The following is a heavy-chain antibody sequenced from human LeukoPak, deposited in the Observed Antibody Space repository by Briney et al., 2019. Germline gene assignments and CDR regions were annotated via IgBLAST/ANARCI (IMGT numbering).Heavy chain of an antibody. CDR2: IKQDGSER. J-gene: IGHJ3*01. D-gene: IGHD1-14*01. CDR3: IVVVEPPDSDGFDV. Sequence: GRSLTLSRAASGFTFSSYAIRWVRQAPGKWLEWVANIKQDGSERYYVDSVKGRFTISRDNARNTLSLEMNSLTIEDTAVYYCIVVVEPPDSDGFDVWGQGTMITVSS. CDR1: GFTFSSYA. V-gene: IGHV3-7*01.